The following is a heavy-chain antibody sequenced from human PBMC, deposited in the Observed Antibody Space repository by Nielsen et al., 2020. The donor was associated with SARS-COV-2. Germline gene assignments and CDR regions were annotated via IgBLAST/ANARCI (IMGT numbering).Heavy chain of an antibody. CDR1: GFSFDDYG. Sequence: SLKISCATSGFSFDDYGMHWVRQAPGKGLEWVSGISWNSGRRGHADSVRGRFTISRDNAKKSLYLQMNHLRTEDTAVYYCAKSSNSDYYYYYGMDVWGQGTTVTVSS. J-gene: IGHJ6*02. CDR3: AKSSNSDYYYYYGMDV. V-gene: IGHV3-9*01. D-gene: IGHD2-2*01. CDR2: ISWNSGRR.